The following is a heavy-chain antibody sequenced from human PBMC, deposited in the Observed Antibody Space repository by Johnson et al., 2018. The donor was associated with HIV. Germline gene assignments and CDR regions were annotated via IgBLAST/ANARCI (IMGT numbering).Heavy chain of an antibody. V-gene: IGHV3-20*04. CDR1: GFTFDDYG. J-gene: IGHJ3*02. CDR3: RVVTGAFDI. D-gene: IGHD4-23*01. CDR2: INWTGGSK. Sequence: EQLVESGGGSVKPGDSLRLSCAASGFTFDDYGMSWVRQAPGKGLEWVSGINWTGGSKGYADSVKGRFTISRDNSKNTLYLQMNSLRAEDTAVYYCRVVTGAFDIWGQGTMVTVSS.